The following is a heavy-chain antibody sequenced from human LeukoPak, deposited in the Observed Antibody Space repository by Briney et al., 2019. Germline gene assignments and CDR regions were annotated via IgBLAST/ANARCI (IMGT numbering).Heavy chain of an antibody. Sequence: PGGSLRLSCAASGFTFSSYGMHWVRQAPGKGLEGVAVIWYDGSNKYYADSVKGRFTISRDNSKNTLYLQMNSLRAEDTAVYYCARDLRLTYYFDYWGQGTLVTVSS. CDR1: GFTFSSYG. D-gene: IGHD4-17*01. CDR3: ARDLRLTYYFDY. V-gene: IGHV3-33*01. CDR2: IWYDGSNK. J-gene: IGHJ4*02.